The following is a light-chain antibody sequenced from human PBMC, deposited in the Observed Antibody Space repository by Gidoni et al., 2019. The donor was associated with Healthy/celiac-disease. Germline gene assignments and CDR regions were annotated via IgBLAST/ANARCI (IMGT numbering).Light chain of an antibody. J-gene: IGKJ1*01. CDR2: GAS. CDR3: QHYGSSPWT. V-gene: IGKV3-20*01. CDR1: QSVSSSY. Sequence: EIVLTQSPGTLSLSPGERATLSCRASQSVSSSYLAWYQQKPGQAPRLLIYGASSRATGIPDRFSGSGSGTDFTLTISRLEPEDFAVYYCQHYGSSPWTFXQXTKVXIK.